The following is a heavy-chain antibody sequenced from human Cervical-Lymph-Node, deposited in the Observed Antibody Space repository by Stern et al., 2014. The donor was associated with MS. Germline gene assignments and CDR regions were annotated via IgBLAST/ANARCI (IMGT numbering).Heavy chain of an antibody. CDR1: GFSLSTSGLG. Sequence: QVTLRESGPALVKPTQTLTLTCTFSGFSLSTSGLGVGWIRQPPGDALDWLAYIYWDDQKRYSPSLKSRLTITKDTSKNQVVLTLTNVDPVDTATYYCAHRTAGPFDYWGQGTLVTVSS. J-gene: IGHJ4*02. CDR2: IYWDDQK. CDR3: AHRTAGPFDY. V-gene: IGHV2-5*02.